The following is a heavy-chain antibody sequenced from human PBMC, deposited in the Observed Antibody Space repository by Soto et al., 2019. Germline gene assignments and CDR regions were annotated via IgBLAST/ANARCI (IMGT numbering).Heavy chain of an antibody. V-gene: IGHV1-46*01. CDR2: INPHGGST. J-gene: IGHJ5*02. CDR1: GGTFTSYY. D-gene: IGHD3-3*01. Sequence: ASVKVSCKAPGGTFTSYYLNWVRQAPGQGLEWMGVINPHGGSTKYAQKFQGRITMTRDTSRSTVYMELSSLRSDDTAIYYCARSSGGNFGIIIEGSNWFDPWGQGTLVTVSS. CDR3: ARSSGGNFGIIIEGSNWFDP.